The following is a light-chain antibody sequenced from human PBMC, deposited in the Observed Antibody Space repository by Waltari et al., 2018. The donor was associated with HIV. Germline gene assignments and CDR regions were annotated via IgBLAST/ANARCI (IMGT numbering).Light chain of an antibody. V-gene: IGLV1-40*01. CDR1: SSNIGAGYD. CDR2: GNS. J-gene: IGLJ3*02. Sequence: QSVLTQPPSVSGAPGQRVTISCTGSSSNIGAGYDVHWYQQLPGTAPKLLIYGNSNRPSGSPGRVSGSKSGTSASLAITGLQAEDEADYYCQSYDSSLSGPWVFGGGTKLTVL. CDR3: QSYDSSLSGPWV.